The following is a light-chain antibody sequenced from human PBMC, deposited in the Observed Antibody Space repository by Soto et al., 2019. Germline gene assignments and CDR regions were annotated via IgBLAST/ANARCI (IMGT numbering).Light chain of an antibody. CDR1: QSVSSN. V-gene: IGKV3-20*01. CDR2: GAS. Sequence: EIVLTHSPATLSLSPGERATLSCSASQSVSSNLAWYQQKPGQAPRLLIYGASSRATGIPDRFSGSGSGTDFTLTISGLEPEDFAVYYCQQYGSSITFGQGTRLEIK. CDR3: QQYGSSIT. J-gene: IGKJ5*01.